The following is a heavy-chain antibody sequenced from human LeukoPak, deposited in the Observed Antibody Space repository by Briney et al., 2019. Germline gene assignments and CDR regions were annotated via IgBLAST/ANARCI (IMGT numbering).Heavy chain of an antibody. J-gene: IGHJ4*02. D-gene: IGHD3-22*01. CDR1: GLTFSNYA. Sequence: GGSLRLSCAASGLTFSNYAMHWVRQAPGKGLEWVAVISYDGSNKYYADSVKGRFTISRDNSKNTLYLQMNSLRAEDTAVYYCARGTYYDSLGYYYLGYWGQGTLVTVSS. V-gene: IGHV3-30*04. CDR2: ISYDGSNK. CDR3: ARGTYYDSLGYYYLGY.